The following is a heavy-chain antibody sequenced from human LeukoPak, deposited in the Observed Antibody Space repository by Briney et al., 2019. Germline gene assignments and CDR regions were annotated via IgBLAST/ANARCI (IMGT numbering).Heavy chain of an antibody. CDR2: INHSGST. J-gene: IGHJ4*02. Sequence: SETLSLACAVYGGSFSGYYWSWIRQPPGKGLEWIGEINHSGSTNYNPSLKSRVTISVDTSKNQFSLKLSSVTAADTAVYYCAGDYYYDSSGYYYYFDYWGQGTLVTVSS. D-gene: IGHD3-22*01. CDR3: AGDYYYDSSGYYYYFDY. V-gene: IGHV4-34*01. CDR1: GGSFSGYY.